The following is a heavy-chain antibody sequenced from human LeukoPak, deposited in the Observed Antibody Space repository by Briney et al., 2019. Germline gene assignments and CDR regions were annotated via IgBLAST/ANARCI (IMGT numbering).Heavy chain of an antibody. D-gene: IGHD6-13*01. CDR1: GGSISSSSYY. CDR2: IYYSGST. CDR3: ARDLIAAAGTSGY. J-gene: IGHJ4*02. Sequence: SETLSLTCTVSGGSISSSSYYWGWIRQPPGKGLEWIGSIYYSGSTYYNPSLKSRVTISVDTSKNQFSLKLSSVTAADTAVYYCARDLIAAAGTSGYWGQGTLVTVSS. V-gene: IGHV4-39*07.